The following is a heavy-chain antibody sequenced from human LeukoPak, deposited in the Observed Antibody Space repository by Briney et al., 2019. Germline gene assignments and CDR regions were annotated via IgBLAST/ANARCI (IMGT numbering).Heavy chain of an antibody. CDR1: GLTFSSYW. J-gene: IGHJ5*02. CDR3: ARDQYYDFWSGSTGFDP. Sequence: PGGSLRLSCAASGLTFSSYWMHWVRQALGKGLVWVSRINSDGSSTSYADSVKGRFTISRDNAKNTLYLQMNSLRAEDTAVYYCARDQYYDFWSGSTGFDPWGQGTLVTVSS. V-gene: IGHV3-74*01. CDR2: INSDGSST. D-gene: IGHD3-3*01.